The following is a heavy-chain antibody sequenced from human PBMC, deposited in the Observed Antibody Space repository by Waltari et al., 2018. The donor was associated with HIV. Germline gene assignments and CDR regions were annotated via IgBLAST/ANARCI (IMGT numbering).Heavy chain of an antibody. CDR2: IKDSGRT. CDR1: GGSISGGTDY. J-gene: IGHJ4*02. CDR3: SRLTTFYFDY. Sequence: QVQLQELGPGLVKPSQTLSLTCSVSGGSISGGTDYWSWIRQHPGQGLEWIGYIKDSGRTYYNPSLRRRVTISVDTSKNHFSLKLSSVTAADTAVYYCSRLTTFYFDYWGQGTLVTVSS. V-gene: IGHV4-31*03. D-gene: IGHD3-16*01.